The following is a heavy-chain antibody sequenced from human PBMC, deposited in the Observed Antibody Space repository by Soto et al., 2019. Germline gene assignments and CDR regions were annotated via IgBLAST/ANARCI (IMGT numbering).Heavy chain of an antibody. CDR2: LYDIDGS. J-gene: IGHJ3*01. D-gene: IGHD1-1*01. CDR1: GFTISGKKY. V-gene: IGHV3-53*01. Sequence: DVQLVESGGGLIQPGESLRLSCCAFGFTISGKKYVAWVRQAPGKGLEWVSALYDIDGSFYADSVKGRFTTSSDSSKTTVYLQMNDLRPDDTAVYYCATWHEREHAYDVWGLGTTVTVSS. CDR3: ATWHEREHAYDV.